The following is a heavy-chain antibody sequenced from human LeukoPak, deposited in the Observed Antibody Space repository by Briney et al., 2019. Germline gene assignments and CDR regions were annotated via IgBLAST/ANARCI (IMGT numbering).Heavy chain of an antibody. J-gene: IGHJ4*02. Sequence: GGSLRLSCAASGFTFSSYAMSWVRQAPGKGLEWVSAISGSGHNTYYADSVKGRFTISRDNSKNTLYLQMNSLRADDTAIYYCAKGPLTEAAGTTWDDWGQGTPVTVSS. V-gene: IGHV3-23*01. CDR3: AKGPLTEAAGTTWDD. D-gene: IGHD6-13*01. CDR1: GFTFSSYA. CDR2: ISGSGHNT.